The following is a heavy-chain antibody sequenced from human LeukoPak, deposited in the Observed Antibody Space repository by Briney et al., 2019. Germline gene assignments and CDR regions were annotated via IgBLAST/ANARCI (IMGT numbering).Heavy chain of an antibody. J-gene: IGHJ4*02. CDR2: VHTSGST. V-gene: IGHV4-61*02. CDR1: GGSISSASYY. D-gene: IGHD6-19*01. Sequence: SETLSLTCTVSGGSISSASYYWSWIRQPAGKGLEWIGRVHTSGSTNYNPSVQSRITISIDTSKNQVSLKLSSVTAADTAVYYCAREVPGAAVAGFDYWGQGTLVTVSS. CDR3: AREVPGAAVAGFDY.